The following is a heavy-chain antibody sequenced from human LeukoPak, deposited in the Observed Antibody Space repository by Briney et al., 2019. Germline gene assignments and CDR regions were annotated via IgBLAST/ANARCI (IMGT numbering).Heavy chain of an antibody. Sequence: GGSLRLSCAASGFTFDDYGMSWVRQAPGKGLEWVSSISSSSSYIYYADSVKGRFTISRDNSKNTLYLQMNSLRAEDTGVYYCAKDLSSGSRRAYWGQGTLVTVSS. CDR2: ISSSSSYI. CDR3: AKDLSSGSRRAY. D-gene: IGHD6-19*01. V-gene: IGHV3-21*01. J-gene: IGHJ4*02. CDR1: GFTFDDYG.